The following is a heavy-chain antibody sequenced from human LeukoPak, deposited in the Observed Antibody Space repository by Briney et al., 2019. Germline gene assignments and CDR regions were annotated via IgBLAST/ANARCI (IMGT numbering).Heavy chain of an antibody. CDR3: ARRNIAVAGSGYYYMDV. Sequence: ASVKVSCKASGYTFTGYYMYWVRQAPGQGLEWMGRINPNSGGTNYAQKFQGRVTMTRDTSISTAYMELSRLRSDDTAVYYCARRNIAVAGSGYYYMDVWGKGTTVTVSS. D-gene: IGHD6-19*01. CDR1: GYTFTGYY. CDR2: INPNSGGT. J-gene: IGHJ6*03. V-gene: IGHV1-2*02.